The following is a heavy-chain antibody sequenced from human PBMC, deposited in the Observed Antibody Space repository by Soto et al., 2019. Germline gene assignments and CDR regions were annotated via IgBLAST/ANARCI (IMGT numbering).Heavy chain of an antibody. V-gene: IGHV4-38-2*02. Sequence: SETLSLTCAVSGYSITSGYYWGWIRQPPGKGLEWIGSIYHSESTYYNPSLKSRVTISVDTSMDQFSLKLNSVTAADTAVYYCARDGTTVTDNNPNQYYYYYYGMDVWGQGTTGTVSS. CDR1: GYSITSGYY. J-gene: IGHJ6*02. D-gene: IGHD4-17*01. CDR3: ARDGTTVTDNNPNQYYYYYYGMDV. CDR2: IYHSEST.